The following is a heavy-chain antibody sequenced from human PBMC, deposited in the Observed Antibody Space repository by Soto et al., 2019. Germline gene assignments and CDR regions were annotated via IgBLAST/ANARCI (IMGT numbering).Heavy chain of an antibody. CDR3: ARDRGAGNSCFHYYDGMDV. D-gene: IGHD2-2*01. CDR1: GYTFTGYY. Sequence: ASVKVSCKASGYTFTGYYMHWGRQAPGQGLDWMGWINPNSGGTNYAQKFQGWVTMTRDTSISTAYMELSRLRSDDTAVYYCARDRGAGNSCFHYYDGMDVWGQGTTVTVSS. V-gene: IGHV1-2*04. CDR2: INPNSGGT. J-gene: IGHJ6*02.